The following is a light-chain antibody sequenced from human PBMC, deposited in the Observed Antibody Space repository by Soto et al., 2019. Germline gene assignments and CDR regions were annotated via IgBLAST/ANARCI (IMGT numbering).Light chain of an antibody. CDR2: GAS. J-gene: IGKJ4*01. CDR3: QEYNNWPALT. V-gene: IGKV3-15*01. Sequence: EIVMTQSPATLSVSPGERATLSCRANQSVSSNLAWYQQKPGQAPRLLISGASTRATGTPDRFSGSGSGTEFTLTISSLQSEDFAVYYCQEYNNWPALTFGGGTKVDIK. CDR1: QSVSSN.